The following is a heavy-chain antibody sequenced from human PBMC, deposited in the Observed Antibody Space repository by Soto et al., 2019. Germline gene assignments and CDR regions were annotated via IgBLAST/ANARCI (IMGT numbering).Heavy chain of an antibody. CDR1: GFTFGDYA. D-gene: IGHD3-22*01. J-gene: IGHJ4*02. CDR2: IRSKGYGGTT. V-gene: IGHV3-49*03. Sequence: LILSCTTSGFTFGDYAMSLFRQAPGKGLEWVGSIRSKGYGGTTQYAASVKGRFTISRDDSESIAYLQMDSLKTEDTALYYCARVGSASLMVVVIADHWGQGTQVTVSS. CDR3: ARVGSASLMVVVIADH.